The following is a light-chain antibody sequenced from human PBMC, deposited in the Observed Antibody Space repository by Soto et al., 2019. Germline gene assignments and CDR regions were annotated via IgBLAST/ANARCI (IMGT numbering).Light chain of an antibody. V-gene: IGLV1-44*01. CDR1: ISNIGSNT. Sequence: QSVLTQPPSASGTPGQRVTISCSGGISNIGSNTVNWYQQLPGAAPKLLISTNNLRPSGVPDRFSGAKSGTSASLAISGLQSEDEAHYYCAAWDVSLNGVVFGGGTKLTVL. CDR3: AAWDVSLNGVV. J-gene: IGLJ2*01. CDR2: TNN.